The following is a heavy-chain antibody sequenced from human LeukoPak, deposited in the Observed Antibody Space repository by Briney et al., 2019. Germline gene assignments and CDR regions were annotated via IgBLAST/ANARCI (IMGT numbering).Heavy chain of an antibody. Sequence: GASVKVSCKASGYTFTGYYMHWVRQAPGQGLEWMGWINPNRGGTNYPQKFQGRVTMTRDTSISTAYMELSRLRSDDTAVYYCARVRYCSGGSCYRGDNWFDPWGQGTLVTVSS. CDR1: GYTFTGYY. CDR2: INPNRGGT. CDR3: ARVRYCSGGSCYRGDNWFDP. J-gene: IGHJ5*02. V-gene: IGHV1-2*02. D-gene: IGHD2-15*01.